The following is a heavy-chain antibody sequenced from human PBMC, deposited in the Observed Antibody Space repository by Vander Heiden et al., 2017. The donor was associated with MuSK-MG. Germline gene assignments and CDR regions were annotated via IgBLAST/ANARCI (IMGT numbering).Heavy chain of an antibody. V-gene: IGHV3-33*01. J-gene: IGHJ5*02. CDR2: IGYEGSNS. D-gene: IGHD6-19*01. Sequence: QVQLLESGGGVVQQGRSLRPTCVASGIPFSSYGMHWFSQAPGKGLEWVAVIGYEGSNSYYADSMKGRFTISRDNSKNTLYLQMNSPRAEDTAVYYCAREGKAVAGTERGWIDPWGQGTLVTVSS. CDR3: AREGKAVAGTERGWIDP. CDR1: GIPFSSYG.